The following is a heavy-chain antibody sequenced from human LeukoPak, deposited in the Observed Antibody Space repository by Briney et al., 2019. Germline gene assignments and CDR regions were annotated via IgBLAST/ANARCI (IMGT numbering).Heavy chain of an antibody. CDR1: GYSFTSYW. D-gene: IGHD2/OR15-2a*01. CDR3: ARLSSAGYYYLDY. Sequence: GESLKISCKGSGYSFTSYWIGWVRQMPGKGLEWMGVIYPGDSDTRYSPSFQGQVTISADRSISTASLQWSSLKASDTAMYYCARLSSAGYYYLDYWGQGTLVTVSS. V-gene: IGHV5-51*01. J-gene: IGHJ4*02. CDR2: IYPGDSDT.